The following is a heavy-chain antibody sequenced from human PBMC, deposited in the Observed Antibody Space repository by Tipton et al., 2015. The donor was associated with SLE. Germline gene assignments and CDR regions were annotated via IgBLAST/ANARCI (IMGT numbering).Heavy chain of an antibody. CDR2: IRYSGST. CDR3: ARSRGNSGYDYFYYYYGLDV. D-gene: IGHD5-12*01. Sequence: LSCTVSGGPIGGYYWSWIRQLPGKGLEWVGYIRYSGSTSYNPSLRSRVITSLDMSKKQFSLKVTSVTAADTAVYFCARSRGNSGYDYFYYYYGLDVWGQGTTVTVSS. V-gene: IGHV4-59*01. J-gene: IGHJ6*02. CDR1: GGPIGGYY.